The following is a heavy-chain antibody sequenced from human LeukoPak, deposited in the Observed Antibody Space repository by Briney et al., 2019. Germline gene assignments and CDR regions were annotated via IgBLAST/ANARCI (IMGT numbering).Heavy chain of an antibody. D-gene: IGHD6-13*01. J-gene: IGHJ4*02. CDR3: VKSPDSSSWYAVFDY. Sequence: PGGSLRLSCSASGFTFSSYAMHWVRQAPGKGLEYVSAISSNGGSTYYADSVKGRFTISRDNSKNTLYLQMSSLRAEDMAVYYCVKSPDSSSWYAVFDYWGQGTLVTVSS. V-gene: IGHV3-64D*06. CDR1: GFTFSSYA. CDR2: ISSNGGST.